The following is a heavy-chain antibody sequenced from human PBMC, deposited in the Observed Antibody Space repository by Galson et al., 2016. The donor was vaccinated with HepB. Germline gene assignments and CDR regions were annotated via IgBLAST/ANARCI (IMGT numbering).Heavy chain of an antibody. Sequence: EALSPTCAVSGASVSGRNWWSWVRQSPGKGREWCGEAFHSGYANYNPSLRSRVAMSVDRSKNHVSLRLMSVTAAATAIYYWVSYLIQAWVGSDAFDTWGQGTMVTVSS. J-gene: IGHJ3*02. CDR2: AFHSGYA. CDR1: GASVSGRNW. D-gene: IGHD3-10*01. CDR3: VSYLIQAWVGSDAFDT. V-gene: IGHV4-4*02.